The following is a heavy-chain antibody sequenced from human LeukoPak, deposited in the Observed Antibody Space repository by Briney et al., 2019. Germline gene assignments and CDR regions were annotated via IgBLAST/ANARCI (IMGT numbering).Heavy chain of an antibody. J-gene: IGHJ5*02. CDR3: AREAGPSHSSGWYDWFDP. CDR1: GGSISSGSYY. V-gene: IGHV4-61*02. CDR2: IYTSGST. Sequence: SETLSLTCAVSGGSISSGSYYWSWIRQPAGKGLEWIGRIYTSGSTNYNPSLKSRVTISVDTSKNQFSLKLSSVTAADTAVYYCAREAGPSHSSGWYDWFDPWGQGTLVTVSS. D-gene: IGHD6-19*01.